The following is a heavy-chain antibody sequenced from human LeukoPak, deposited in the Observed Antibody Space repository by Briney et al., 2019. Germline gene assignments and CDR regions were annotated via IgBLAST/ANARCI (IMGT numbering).Heavy chain of an antibody. CDR3: ARDRRGDSSGWYYFDY. J-gene: IGHJ4*02. Sequence: GSLRLSCAASGFTFSSYGMHWVRQAPGKGLEWVAVISYDGSNKYYADSVKGRFTISRDNSKNTLYLQMNSLRAEDTAVYYCARDRRGDSSGWYYFDYWGQGTLVTVSS. CDR2: ISYDGSNK. CDR1: GFTFSSYG. D-gene: IGHD6-19*01. V-gene: IGHV3-30*03.